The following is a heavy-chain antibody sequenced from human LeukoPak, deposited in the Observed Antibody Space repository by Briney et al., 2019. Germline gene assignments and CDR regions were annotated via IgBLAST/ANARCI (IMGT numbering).Heavy chain of an antibody. CDR1: GGSISSYY. CDR3: ASQWEDAFDI. V-gene: IGHV4-59*01. CDR2: IYYSGST. Sequence: SETLALTCTVSGGSISSYYWSWIRQPPGKGLEWIGYIYYSGSTNYNPSLKSRVTISVDTSKNQFSLKLSSVTAADTAVYYCASQWEDAFDIWGQGTMVTVSS. J-gene: IGHJ3*02. D-gene: IGHD1-26*01.